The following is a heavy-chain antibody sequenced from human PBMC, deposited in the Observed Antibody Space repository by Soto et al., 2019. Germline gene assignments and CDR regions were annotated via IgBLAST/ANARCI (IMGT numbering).Heavy chain of an antibody. D-gene: IGHD3-3*01. CDR2: IYYSGST. Sequence: PSETLSLTCPVSGGSLSSGVYYWSWNRQHPGKGLEWIGYIYYSGSTYYNPSLKSRVTISVDTSKNQFSLKLSSVTAADTAVYYCALTRSGYYVGYMDVWGKGTTVTVSS. CDR3: ALTRSGYYVGYMDV. J-gene: IGHJ6*03. V-gene: IGHV4-31*03. CDR1: GGSLSSGVYY.